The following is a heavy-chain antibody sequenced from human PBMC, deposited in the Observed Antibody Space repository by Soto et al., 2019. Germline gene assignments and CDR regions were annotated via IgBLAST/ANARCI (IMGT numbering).Heavy chain of an antibody. V-gene: IGHV4-34*01. J-gene: IGHJ6*03. D-gene: IGHD6-13*01. CDR2: INHSGST. CDR1: GGSFSGYY. CDR3: ARGGYYYYSYMDV. Sequence: SETLSLTCAVYGGSFSGYYWNFIRQPPGKGLEWIGEINHSGSTNYNPSLKSRVTMSVDTSKNEFSLKLSSVTAADTAVYYCARGGYYYYSYMDVWGKGTTVTVSS.